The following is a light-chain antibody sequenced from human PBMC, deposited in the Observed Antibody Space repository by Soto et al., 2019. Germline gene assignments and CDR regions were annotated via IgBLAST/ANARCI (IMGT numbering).Light chain of an antibody. CDR2: GNS. J-gene: IGLJ2*01. CDR3: QSYDSSLSAHVV. CDR1: SSNIGAGYA. V-gene: IGLV1-40*01. Sequence: QSALTQPPSVSGAPGQRVTISCTGSSSNIGAGYAVHWYQQLPGTAPKLLIYGNSNRPSGVPDRFSGSKSGTSASLAITGLQADDGADYYCQSYDSSLSAHVVFGGGTKVTVL.